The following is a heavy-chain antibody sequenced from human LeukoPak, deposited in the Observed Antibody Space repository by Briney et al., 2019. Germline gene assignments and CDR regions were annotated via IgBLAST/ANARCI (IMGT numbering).Heavy chain of an antibody. CDR1: GYRLNNNW. J-gene: IGHJ4*02. Sequence: GESLKISCKISGYRLNNNWIGWVRQVPGKGLEWMGLIYPGDSDTRYSPSFQGQVAFSVDASISTAYLQLSGLRASDTAIYYCVRFGLTSSLDYWGQGTLVTVSS. V-gene: IGHV5-51*01. D-gene: IGHD6-13*01. CDR2: IYPGDSDT. CDR3: VRFGLTSSLDY.